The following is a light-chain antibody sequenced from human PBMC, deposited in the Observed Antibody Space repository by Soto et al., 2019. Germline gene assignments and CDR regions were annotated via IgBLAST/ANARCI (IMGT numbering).Light chain of an antibody. J-gene: IGKJ3*01. CDR1: QSVSNNY. V-gene: IGKV3D-20*02. Sequence: EIVLKQSPGTLSLSPGERATLSCRASQSVSNNYLAWYQQKPGQAPRLLIYGASTRATGIPARFSGSGSGTDFTLTISSLEPEDFAVYYCHQRSNWPLTFGPGTKVDIK. CDR2: GAS. CDR3: HQRSNWPLT.